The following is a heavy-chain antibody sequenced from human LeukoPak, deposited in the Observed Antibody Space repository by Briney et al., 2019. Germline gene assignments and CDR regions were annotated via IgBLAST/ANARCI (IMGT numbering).Heavy chain of an antibody. J-gene: IGHJ4*02. Sequence: EASVKVSCKASGYTFTGYYMHWVRQAPGQGLEWMGWINPNSGGTNYAQKFQGRVTMTRDTSISTAYMELSRLRSDDTAVYYCARGDRDCSGGSCYFYWGQGTLVTVSS. CDR1: GYTFTGYY. V-gene: IGHV1-2*02. CDR2: INPNSGGT. CDR3: ARGDRDCSGGSCYFY. D-gene: IGHD2-15*01.